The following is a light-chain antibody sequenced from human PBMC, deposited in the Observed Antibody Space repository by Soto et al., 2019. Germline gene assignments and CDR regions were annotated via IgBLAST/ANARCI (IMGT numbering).Light chain of an antibody. V-gene: IGLV2-14*01. J-gene: IGLJ1*01. CDR2: EVS. CDR3: SSYPSSSTLYV. CDR1: SSDVGGYNY. Sequence: QSVLTQPASVSGSPGQSITISCTGTSSDVGGYNYVSWYQQHPGKAPKLMICEVSNRPSGVSNRFSGSKSGNTASLTISGLQADDEADYYCSSYPSSSTLYVFGTGTKVTVL.